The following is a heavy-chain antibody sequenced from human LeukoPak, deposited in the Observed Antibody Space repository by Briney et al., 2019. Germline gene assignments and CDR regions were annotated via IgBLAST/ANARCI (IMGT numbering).Heavy chain of an antibody. J-gene: IGHJ3*02. CDR1: GGSISSYY. CDR3: ARRRRGIPAAGSKNIGFDI. Sequence: PSETLSLTCSVSGGSISSYYWSWIRQPPGKGLEWIGYIYYSGSTNYNPSLKSRVTMSVDTSKNYFSLKLNSVTAADTAVYYCARRRRGIPAAGSKNIGFDIWGQGTMVTVSS. D-gene: IGHD6-13*01. CDR2: IYYSGST. V-gene: IGHV4-59*01.